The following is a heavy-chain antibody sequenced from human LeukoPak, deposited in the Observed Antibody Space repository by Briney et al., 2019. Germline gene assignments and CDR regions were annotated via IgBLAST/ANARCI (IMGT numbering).Heavy chain of an antibody. J-gene: IGHJ6*03. Sequence: ASVKVSCKASGYTFTSYGISWVRQAPGQGLEWMGWISAYNGNTNYAQKLQGRVTMTIDTSTSTAYMELRSLRSDDTAVYYCARDRDCSSTSCYAYYYYYMDVWGKGTTVTVSS. CDR2: ISAYNGNT. V-gene: IGHV1-18*01. CDR3: ARDRDCSSTSCYAYYYYYMDV. D-gene: IGHD2-2*01. CDR1: GYTFTSYG.